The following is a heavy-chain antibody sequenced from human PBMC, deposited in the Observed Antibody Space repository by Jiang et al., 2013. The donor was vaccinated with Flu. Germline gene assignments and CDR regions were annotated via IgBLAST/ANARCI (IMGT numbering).Heavy chain of an antibody. CDR1: SSYY. V-gene: IGHV4-59*08. D-gene: IGHD6-19*01. J-gene: IGHJ2*01. CDR3: ARQDSSPADWYFDL. Sequence: SSYYWSWIRQPPGKGLEWIGYIYYSGSTNYNPSLKSRVTISVDTSKNQFSLKLSSVTAADTAVYYCARQDSSPADWYFDLWGRGTLVTVSS. CDR2: IYYSGST.